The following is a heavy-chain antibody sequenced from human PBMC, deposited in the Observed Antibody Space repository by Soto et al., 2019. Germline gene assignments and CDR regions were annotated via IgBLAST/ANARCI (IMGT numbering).Heavy chain of an antibody. CDR1: GGTFSSYA. D-gene: IGHD3-22*01. V-gene: IGHV1-69*13. Sequence: AVKFSGKASGGTFSSYAISWVRQAPGQGLEWMGGIIPIFGTANYAQKFQGRVTITADESTSTAYMELSSLRSEDTAVYYCARVFSRDEIVVVPDYFDYWG. J-gene: IGHJ4*01. CDR2: IIPIFGTA. CDR3: ARVFSRDEIVVVPDYFDY.